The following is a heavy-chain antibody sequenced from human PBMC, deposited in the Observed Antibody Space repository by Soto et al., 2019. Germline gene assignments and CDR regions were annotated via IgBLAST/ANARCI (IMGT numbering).Heavy chain of an antibody. D-gene: IGHD6-13*01. V-gene: IGHV1-69*13. CDR3: ARSIAAAGHLVDY. CDR2: IIPIFGTA. J-gene: IGHJ4*02. Sequence: ASVKVSCKASGGTFSSYAISWVRQAPGQGLEWMGGIIPIFGTANYAQKFQGRVTITADESTSTAYMELSSLRSEDTAVYYCARSIAAAGHLVDYWGQGTLVTVSS. CDR1: GGTFSSYA.